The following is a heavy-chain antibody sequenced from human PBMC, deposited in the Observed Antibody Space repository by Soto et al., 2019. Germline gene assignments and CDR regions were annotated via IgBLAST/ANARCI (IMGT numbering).Heavy chain of an antibody. J-gene: IGHJ5*02. Sequence: PSETLSLTCTVSGGSISSYYWSWIRQPPGKGLEWIGNIYYSGNTYYNPSLKSRVTISLDTSKNQFSLKLSSVTAADTAVYYCASFGVASMNWFDPWGQGTLVTVSS. CDR2: IYYSGNT. CDR3: ASFGVASMNWFDP. CDR1: GGSISSYY. V-gene: IGHV4-59*06. D-gene: IGHD3-3*01.